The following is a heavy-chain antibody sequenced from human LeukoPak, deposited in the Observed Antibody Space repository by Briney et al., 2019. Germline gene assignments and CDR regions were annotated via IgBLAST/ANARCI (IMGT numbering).Heavy chain of an antibody. CDR3: ARDRIVPVGGTSGFYYYGMDV. D-gene: IGHD2-2*01. J-gene: IGHJ6*02. CDR1: GGAISNYH. CDR2: IYSSGST. Sequence: SSETLSLTCTVSGGAISNYHWSWIRQPPGKGLEWIGYIYSSGSTNYNPSLKSRVTISVDTSKNQFSLNLKSLTAADTAVYYCARDRIVPVGGTSGFYYYGMDVWGQGTTVTVSS. V-gene: IGHV4-59*01.